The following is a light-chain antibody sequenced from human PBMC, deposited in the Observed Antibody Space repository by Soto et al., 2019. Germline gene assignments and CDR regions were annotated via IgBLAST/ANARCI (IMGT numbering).Light chain of an antibody. CDR3: QRYRFSPREYA. V-gene: IGKV3-20*01. J-gene: IGKJ2*01. Sequence: EIVLTQSAGTLSLSAGDRATLSCRASESVPAIYLGWYQQKPGQPPRLLIYETSTMATGVPARFSGSGSGTDITLTITSLEPEDFEVYYCQRYRFSPREYAFGPGTKVELK. CDR1: ESVPAIY. CDR2: ETS.